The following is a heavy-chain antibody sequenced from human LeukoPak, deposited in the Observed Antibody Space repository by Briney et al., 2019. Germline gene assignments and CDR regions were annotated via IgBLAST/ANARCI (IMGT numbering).Heavy chain of an antibody. D-gene: IGHD6-13*01. V-gene: IGHV4-61*01. CDR3: ARDRGVAAAGSYLDY. J-gene: IGHJ4*02. CDR1: GGSVSSGSYY. CDR2: IYYSGST. Sequence: KSSETLSLTCTVSGGSVSSGSYYWSWIRQPPGKGLEWIGYIYYSGSTNYNPSLKSRVTISVDTSKNQFSLKLNSVTAADTAVYYCARDRGVAAAGSYLDYWGQGTLVTVFS.